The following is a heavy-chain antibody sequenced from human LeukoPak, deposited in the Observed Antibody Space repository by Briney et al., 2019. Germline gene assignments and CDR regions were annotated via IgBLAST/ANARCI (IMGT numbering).Heavy chain of an antibody. CDR3: ARATSMVRGDIITYNWFDP. CDR1: GYTFTSYG. J-gene: IGHJ5*02. CDR2: ISAYNGNT. D-gene: IGHD3-10*01. Sequence: ASVKVSCKASGYTFTSYGISWVRQAPGQGLEWMGWISAYNGNTNYAQKLQDRVTMTTDTSTSTAYMELRSLRSDDPAVYYCARATSMVRGDIITYNWFDPWGQGTLVTVSS. V-gene: IGHV1-18*01.